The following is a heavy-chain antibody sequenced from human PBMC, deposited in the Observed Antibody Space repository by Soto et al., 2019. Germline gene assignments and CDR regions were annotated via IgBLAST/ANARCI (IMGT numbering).Heavy chain of an antibody. Sequence: SVKVSCKASGGTFSSYAISWVRQAPGQGLEWMGGIIPIFGTANYAQKFQGRVTITADESTSTAYMELSSLRSEDTAVYYCARGTIVVVTLSYGMDVWGRGTTVTVSS. V-gene: IGHV1-69*13. CDR1: GGTFSSYA. CDR3: ARGTIVVVTLSYGMDV. D-gene: IGHD3-22*01. J-gene: IGHJ6*02. CDR2: IIPIFGTA.